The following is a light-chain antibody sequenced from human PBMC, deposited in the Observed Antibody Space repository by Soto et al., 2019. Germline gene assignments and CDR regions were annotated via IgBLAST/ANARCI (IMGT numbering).Light chain of an antibody. J-gene: IGLJ1*01. V-gene: IGLV2-14*01. Sequence: QSDLTQPASVSGSPGQSITISCTGTSSDVGGYNYVSWYHQHPGKAPKLMMYDVSNRPSGVSNRFSGSKSGNTASLTISGLQAEDEADYYCSSYTSSSTYVFGTGTKLTVL. CDR1: SSDVGGYNY. CDR2: DVS. CDR3: SSYTSSSTYV.